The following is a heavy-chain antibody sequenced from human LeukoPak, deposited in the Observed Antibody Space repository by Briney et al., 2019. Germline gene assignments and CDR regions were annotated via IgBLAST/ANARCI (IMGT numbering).Heavy chain of an antibody. Sequence: GGSLRLSCVVSGFTVSSNYMSWVRQAPGKGLEWVSVIFSGGSTFYTDSVKGRFTISRDNSKNTVYLQMNSLRAEDTAVYYCAREGSSLRHFDYWGQGTLVTVSS. CDR3: AREGSSLRHFDY. D-gene: IGHD3-3*01. CDR1: GFTVSSNY. J-gene: IGHJ4*02. CDR2: IFSGGST. V-gene: IGHV3-66*01.